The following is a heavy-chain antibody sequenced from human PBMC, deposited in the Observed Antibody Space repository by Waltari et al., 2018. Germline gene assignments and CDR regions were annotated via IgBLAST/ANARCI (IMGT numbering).Heavy chain of an antibody. D-gene: IGHD2-15*01. CDR1: GGSISSHY. J-gene: IGHJ3*02. CDR2: IYYSGST. Sequence: QVQLQQWGAGLLKPSETLSLTCTVSGGSISSHYWSWIRQPPGKGLEWIGYIYYSGSTNYNPSLKSRVTISVDTSKNQFSLKLSSVTAADTAVYYCARKAPGSTDAFDIWGQGTMVTVSS. V-gene: IGHV4-59*11. CDR3: ARKAPGSTDAFDI.